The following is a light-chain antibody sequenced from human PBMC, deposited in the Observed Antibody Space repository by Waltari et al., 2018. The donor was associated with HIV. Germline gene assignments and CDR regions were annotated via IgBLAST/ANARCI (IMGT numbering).Light chain of an antibody. CDR1: SSDFESYNL. Sequence: QSALTQPASVSGSPGQSITISCTGTSSDFESYNLVSWYQQHPGKAPKLMIYEVTKRPSGVSNRFSGSKSGNTASLTISGLQAEDEADYYCCSYAGSSTWVFGGGTKLTVL. V-gene: IGLV2-23*02. CDR3: CSYAGSSTWV. J-gene: IGLJ3*02. CDR2: EVT.